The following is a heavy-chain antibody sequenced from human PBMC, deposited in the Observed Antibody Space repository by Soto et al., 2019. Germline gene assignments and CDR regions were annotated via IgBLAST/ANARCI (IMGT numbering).Heavy chain of an antibody. D-gene: IGHD4-4*01. V-gene: IGHV1-18*01. J-gene: IGHJ4*02. CDR3: ARDDPRLSTINIDY. CDR1: GYTFSSFG. CDR2: ISAYDGNT. Sequence: ASVKVSCKASGYTFSSFGISWVRQAPGQGLEWMGWISAYDGNTNYAQRLQGRVTLTTDTSTNTVYMELRSLTSDDTAVYFCARDDPRLSTINIDYWGQGTQVTVSS.